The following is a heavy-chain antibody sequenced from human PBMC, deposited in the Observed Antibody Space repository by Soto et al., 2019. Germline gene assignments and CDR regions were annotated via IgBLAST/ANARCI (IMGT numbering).Heavy chain of an antibody. CDR1: GYTFTSYG. V-gene: IGHV1-18*04. CDR2: ISAYNGNT. D-gene: IGHD5-18*01. J-gene: IGHJ5*02. Sequence: ASVKVSCKXSGYTFTSYGISWVRQAPGQGLEWMGWISAYNGNTNYAQKLQGRVTMTTDTSTSTAYMELRSLRSDDTAVYYCARVVGQLWLLSRFDPWGQGTLVTVSS. CDR3: ARVVGQLWLLSRFDP.